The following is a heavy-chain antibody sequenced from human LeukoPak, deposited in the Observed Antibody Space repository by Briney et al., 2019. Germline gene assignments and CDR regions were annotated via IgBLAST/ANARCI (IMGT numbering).Heavy chain of an antibody. Sequence: GGSLRLSCAASGFTVSSNYMSWVRQAPGKGLEWVSVIYSGGSTNYADSVKGRFTISRDNSKNTLYLQMNSLRAEDTAVYYCAKTFYAEQFDYWGQGTLVTVSS. D-gene: IGHD1/OR15-1a*01. V-gene: IGHV3-66*02. CDR1: GFTVSSNY. J-gene: IGHJ4*02. CDR3: AKTFYAEQFDY. CDR2: IYSGGST.